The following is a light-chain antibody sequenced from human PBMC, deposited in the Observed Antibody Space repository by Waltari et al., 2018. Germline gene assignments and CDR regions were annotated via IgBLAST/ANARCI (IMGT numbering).Light chain of an antibody. CDR1: QDIGGY. CDR3: QYYDNLPMFT. CDR2: KTS. J-gene: IGKJ2*01. Sequence: DIQLTQSPSSLAASVGDRVTLTCRASQDIGGYLNWYQQQPGKAPKLLIYKTSILKTVVPSRFSGGASRTDYTLTITNLQPEDIATYYCQYYDNLPMFTFGPGTRVEIK. V-gene: IGKV1-33*01.